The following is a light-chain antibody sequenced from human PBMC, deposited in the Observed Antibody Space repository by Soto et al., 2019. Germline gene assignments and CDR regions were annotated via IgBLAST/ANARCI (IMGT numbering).Light chain of an antibody. V-gene: IGKV4-1*01. CDR2: WAS. J-gene: IGKJ1*01. Sequence: DIVMTQSPDSLAVSLGERATINCKSSQSVLYSANNKNYLAWYQKKPGQPPKLLIHWASTRESGVPVRFRGSGSGTDFTLSISSLQAEDVAVYYCQQHYSTPPTFGQGTKVEIK. CDR1: QSVLYSANNKNY. CDR3: QQHYSTPPT.